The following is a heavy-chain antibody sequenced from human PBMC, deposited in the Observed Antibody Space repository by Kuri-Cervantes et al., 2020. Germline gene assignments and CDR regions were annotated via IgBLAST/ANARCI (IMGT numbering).Heavy chain of an antibody. Sequence: GESLKISCAASGFTFSSYAMHWVRQATGKGLEWVSAIGTAGDTYYPGSVKGRFTISRENAKNSLYLQMNSLRAGDTAVYYCARALGSSSWYGTFDYWGQGTLVTVSS. CDR2: IGTAGDT. CDR1: GFTFSSYA. D-gene: IGHD6-13*01. J-gene: IGHJ4*02. V-gene: IGHV3-13*01. CDR3: ARALGSSSWYGTFDY.